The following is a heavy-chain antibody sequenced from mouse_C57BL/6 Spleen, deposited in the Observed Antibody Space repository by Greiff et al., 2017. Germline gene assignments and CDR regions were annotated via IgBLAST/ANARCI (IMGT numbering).Heavy chain of an antibody. D-gene: IGHD1-1*01. V-gene: IGHV1-39*01. J-gene: IGHJ4*01. CDR3: ARNNYGSSYDHYYAMDY. CDR2: INPNYGTT. Sequence: VQLQQSGPELVMPGASVKISCKASGYSFTDYNMNWVKQSNGKSLEWIGVINPNYGTTSYNQKFKGKATLTVDQSSSTAYMQLNSLTSEDSAVYYCARNNYGSSYDHYYAMDYWGQGTSVTVSS. CDR1: GYSFTDYN.